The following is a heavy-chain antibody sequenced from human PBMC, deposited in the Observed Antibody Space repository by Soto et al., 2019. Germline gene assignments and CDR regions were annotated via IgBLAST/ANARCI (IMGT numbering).Heavy chain of an antibody. J-gene: IGHJ5*02. D-gene: IGHD3-22*01. V-gene: IGHV3-33*01. Sequence: QVQLVESGGGVVQPGRSLRLSCAASGFTFSSYGMHWVRQAPGKGLEWVAVIWYDGSNKYYADSVKGRFTISRDNSMNTLYLQMNSLRAEDTAVYYCARDPNYYDRSGPFDPWGQGTLVTVSS. CDR2: IWYDGSNK. CDR1: GFTFSSYG. CDR3: ARDPNYYDRSGPFDP.